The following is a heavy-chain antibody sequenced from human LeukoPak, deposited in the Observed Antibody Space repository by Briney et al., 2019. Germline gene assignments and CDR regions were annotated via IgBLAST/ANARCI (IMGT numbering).Heavy chain of an antibody. D-gene: IGHD2-2*01. J-gene: IGHJ5*02. Sequence: GGSLRLSCAGSGFSFSSNTMSWVRQAPGRGLEWVSSISSSSSYIYYADSVKGRFTISRDNAKNSLYLQMNSLRAEDTAVYYCATARTGYCSSTSCSPWGQGTLVTVSS. CDR1: GFSFSSNT. CDR3: ATARTGYCSSTSCSP. V-gene: IGHV3-21*06. CDR2: ISSSSSYI.